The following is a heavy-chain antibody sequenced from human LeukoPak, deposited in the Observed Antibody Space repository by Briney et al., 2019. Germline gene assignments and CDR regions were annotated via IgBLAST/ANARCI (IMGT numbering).Heavy chain of an antibody. D-gene: IGHD1-26*01. J-gene: IGHJ5*02. CDR2: ISGSGGST. CDR3: AKYGLVGSTRWFDP. V-gene: IGHV3-23*01. CDR1: GFTFSSYA. Sequence: GGSLRLSCAASGFTFSSYAMSWVRQAPGKGLEWVSAISGSGGSTYYADSVKGRFTISRDNSKNTLFLEMNSLRAEDTAVYFCAKYGLVGSTRWFDPWGQGTLVTVSS.